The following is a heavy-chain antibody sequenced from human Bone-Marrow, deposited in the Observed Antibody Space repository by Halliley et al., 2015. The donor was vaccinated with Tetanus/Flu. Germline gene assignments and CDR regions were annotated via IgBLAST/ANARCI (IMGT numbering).Heavy chain of an antibody. CDR3: ARSLNGDYLAFFDH. Sequence: WFGYIHKRGYPDYNPSLKSRVIISVDPSKNQFSLKLRSVTAADTAVYYCARSLNGDYLAFFDHWGQGALVTVSA. V-gene: IGHV4-31*02. D-gene: IGHD4-17*01. J-gene: IGHJ5*02. CDR2: IHKRGYP.